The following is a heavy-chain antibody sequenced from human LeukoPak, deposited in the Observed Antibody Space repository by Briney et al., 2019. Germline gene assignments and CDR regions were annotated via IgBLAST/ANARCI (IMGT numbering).Heavy chain of an antibody. D-gene: IGHD5-12*01. CDR2: IRSKANSYAT. Sequence: GGSLKLSCAASGFTFTGSAMHWVRQASGKGLEWVGRIRSKANSYATAYAASVKGRFTISRDDSKNTAYLQMNSLDTEDTALYYCTQCRGASDYFDAFDVWGQGTMVTVSS. CDR1: GFTFTGSA. V-gene: IGHV3-73*01. J-gene: IGHJ3*01. CDR3: TQCRGASDYFDAFDV.